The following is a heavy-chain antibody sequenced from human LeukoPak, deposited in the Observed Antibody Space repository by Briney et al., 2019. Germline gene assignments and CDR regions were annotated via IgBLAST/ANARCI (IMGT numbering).Heavy chain of an antibody. D-gene: IGHD1-1*01. Sequence: GGSLRLSCAASGFTVSSNYMSWVRQAPGKRLEWVSVIYSGGSTYYADSVKGRFTISRDNSKNTLYLQMNSLRAEDTAVYYCARDGRTGSFDYWGQGTLVTVSS. CDR3: ARDGRTGSFDY. CDR2: IYSGGST. CDR1: GFTVSSNY. J-gene: IGHJ4*02. V-gene: IGHV3-53*01.